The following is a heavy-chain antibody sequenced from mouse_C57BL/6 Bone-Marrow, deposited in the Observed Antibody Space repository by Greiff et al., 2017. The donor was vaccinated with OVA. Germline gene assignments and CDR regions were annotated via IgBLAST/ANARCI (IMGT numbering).Heavy chain of an antibody. CDR3: ARSRSNAWFAY. J-gene: IGHJ3*01. Sequence: VQLQQPGAELVKPGASVKLSCKASGYAFSSSWMNWVKQRPGKGLEWIGRIYPGDGDTNYNGKFKGKATLTADKSSSTAYMQLSSLTSEDSAVYFCARSRSNAWFAYWGQGTLVTVSA. CDR1: GYAFSSSW. D-gene: IGHD2-5*01. V-gene: IGHV1-82*01. CDR2: IYPGDGDT.